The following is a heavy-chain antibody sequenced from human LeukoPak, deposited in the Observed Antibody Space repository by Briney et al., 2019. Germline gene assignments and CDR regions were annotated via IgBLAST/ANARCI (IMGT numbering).Heavy chain of an antibody. Sequence: SEALSLTCTVSGGSISSYYWSWIRQPPGKGLEWMGYIYYSGSTNYNPSLKSRVTISVDTSKNQFSLKLSSVTAADTAVYYCARANTMVRGVKGSYGMDVWGQGTTVTVSS. D-gene: IGHD3-10*01. CDR3: ARANTMVRGVKGSYGMDV. V-gene: IGHV4-59*01. J-gene: IGHJ6*02. CDR2: IYYSGST. CDR1: GGSISSYY.